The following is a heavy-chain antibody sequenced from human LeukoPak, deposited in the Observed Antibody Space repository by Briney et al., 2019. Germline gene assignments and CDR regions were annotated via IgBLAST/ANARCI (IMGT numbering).Heavy chain of an antibody. D-gene: IGHD3-3*01. CDR3: ARARNYDFWSGYYTAPRYFDY. V-gene: IGHV4-34*01. CDR2: INHSGST. J-gene: IGHJ4*02. CDR1: GGSFSGYY. Sequence: PSETLSLTCAVYGGSFSGYYWTWIRQPPGKGLEWIGEINHSGSTNYNPSLKSRVTISVDTSKNQFSLKLSSVTAADTAVYYCARARNYDFWSGYYTAPRYFDYWGQGTLVTASS.